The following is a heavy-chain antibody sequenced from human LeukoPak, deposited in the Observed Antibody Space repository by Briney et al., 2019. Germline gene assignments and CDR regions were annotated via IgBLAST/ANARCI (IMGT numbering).Heavy chain of an antibody. CDR3: ARDGAYCSGGSCHLISAFDI. V-gene: IGHV4-4*07. J-gene: IGHJ3*02. CDR1: GGSISNYY. D-gene: IGHD2-15*01. Sequence: PSETLSLTCTVSGGSISNYYWSWIRQPAGKRLEWIGRIYISGSTNYNPSLKSRVTMSVDTSKNQFSLKLSSVTAADTAVYYCARDGAYCSGGSCHLISAFDIWGQGTMVTVSS. CDR2: IYISGST.